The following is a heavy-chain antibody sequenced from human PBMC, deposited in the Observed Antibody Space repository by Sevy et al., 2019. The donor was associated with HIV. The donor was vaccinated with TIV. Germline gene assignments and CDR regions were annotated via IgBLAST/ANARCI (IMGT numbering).Heavy chain of an antibody. CDR1: GFPVSSNY. Sequence: GGSLRLSCAASGFPVSSNYMSWVRQAPGKGLEWVSVMYSDGSTSHADSVKGRFTISRDNSKNTLYLQMNSLGVEDTAVYYCARGKSGYGYGLDYWGQGTLVTVSS. D-gene: IGHD5-18*01. J-gene: IGHJ4*02. V-gene: IGHV3-66*01. CDR2: MYSDGST. CDR3: ARGKSGYGYGLDY.